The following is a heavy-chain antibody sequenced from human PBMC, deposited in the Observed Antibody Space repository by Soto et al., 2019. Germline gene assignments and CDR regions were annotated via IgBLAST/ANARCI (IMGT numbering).Heavy chain of an antibody. Sequence: QVQLVESGGGVVQPGRSLSLSCAASGFTFSSYGIHWVRQAPGKGLEWVAVIWSDGSNKYYADSVKGRFTISRDNTKNKLYVQMNSLRAEDTAVYYCAREVLVRGIKYHAMDVWGQGTTVTVSS. V-gene: IGHV3-33*01. D-gene: IGHD3-10*01. J-gene: IGHJ6*02. CDR1: GFTFSSYG. CDR3: AREVLVRGIKYHAMDV. CDR2: IWSDGSNK.